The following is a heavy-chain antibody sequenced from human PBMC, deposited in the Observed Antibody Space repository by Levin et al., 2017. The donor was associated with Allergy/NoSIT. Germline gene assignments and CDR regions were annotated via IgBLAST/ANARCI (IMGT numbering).Heavy chain of an antibody. J-gene: IGHJ6*02. D-gene: IGHD6-19*01. CDR1: GGSFSGSY. CDR2: INHSGST. CDR3: ARVFPRYSSGWYVETRGRSRYGMDV. Sequence: SQTLSLTCAVYGGSFSGSYWSWIRQPPGKGLEWIGEINHSGSTNYNPSLKSRVTISVDTSKNQFSLKLSSVTAADTAVYYCARVFPRYSSGWYVETRGRSRYGMDVWGQGTTVTVSS. V-gene: IGHV4-34*01.